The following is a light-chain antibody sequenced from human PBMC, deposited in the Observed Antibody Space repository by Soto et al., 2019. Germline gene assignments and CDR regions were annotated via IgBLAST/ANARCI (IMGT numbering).Light chain of an antibody. CDR3: SSYAGNSRYV. J-gene: IGLJ1*01. Sequence: QSVLTQPPSASGSPGQPVTISCTGTSSDVGRYNYISWYQQRPGKAPKLIIYEVSKRPSGVPDRLSGFKYGNTASLTVSGLQAEDEADYYCSSYAGNSRYVFGTGTKVTVL. V-gene: IGLV2-8*01. CDR2: EVS. CDR1: SSDVGRYNY.